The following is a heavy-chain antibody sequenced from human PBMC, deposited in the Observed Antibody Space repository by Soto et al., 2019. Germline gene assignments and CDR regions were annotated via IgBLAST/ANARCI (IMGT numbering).Heavy chain of an antibody. CDR2: IDPNSGVT. D-gene: IGHD2-15*01. J-gene: IGHJ4*02. Sequence: GASVKVSCKAFDYSLTGYKSDWVRETPGQGLEWMGWIDPNSGVTNYARKLQGRVTMTSDTSISTAYLQMNSLRAKDTAVYFCAKGLEFVVVVAAAIDYWGQGTLVTVSS. CDR1: DYSLTGYK. CDR3: AKGLEFVVVVAAAIDY. V-gene: IGHV1-2*07.